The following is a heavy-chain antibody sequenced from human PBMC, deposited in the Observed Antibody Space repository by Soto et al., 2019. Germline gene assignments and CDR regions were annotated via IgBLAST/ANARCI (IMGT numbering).Heavy chain of an antibody. Sequence: VGSLRLSCVVSEFTFKNAWMSWVRRASGKGLEWVGSIKSKADGGTTDYAAPVKGRFTISRDESENTLFLQMNSLKIEDTAMYYFSRWEPVAGYYDNSVQGALDTVSS. D-gene: IGHD6-19*01. J-gene: IGHJ4*02. CDR3: SRWEPVAGYYDN. V-gene: IGHV3-15*01. CDR2: IKSKADGGTT. CDR1: EFTFKNAW.